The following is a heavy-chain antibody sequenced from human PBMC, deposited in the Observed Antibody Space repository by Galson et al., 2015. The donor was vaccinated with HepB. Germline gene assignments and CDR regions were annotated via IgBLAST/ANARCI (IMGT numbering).Heavy chain of an antibody. CDR2: ISYDGSNK. CDR1: GFTFSSYA. D-gene: IGHD6-13*01. Sequence: SLRLSCAASGFTFSSYAMHWVRQAPGKGLEWVAVISYDGSNKYYADSVKGRFTISRDNSKNTLYLQMNSLRAEDTAVYYCARDFIIAAAGTGWFDPWGQGTLVTVSS. CDR3: ARDFIIAAAGTGWFDP. V-gene: IGHV3-30*04. J-gene: IGHJ5*02.